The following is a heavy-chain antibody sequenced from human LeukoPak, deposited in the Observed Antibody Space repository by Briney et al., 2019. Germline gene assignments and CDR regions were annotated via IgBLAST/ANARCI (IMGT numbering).Heavy chain of an antibody. J-gene: IGHJ4*02. V-gene: IGHV1-2*06. Sequence: GASVKVSCKAAGYNFPAYFMHWVRQAPGQGLEWMGRINPNGGDTNYAQKLQGRVTMASDTSISTAYMELNSLMSDDTAVYYCVRVGFTTSWSNFDYWGQGTLVTVSS. D-gene: IGHD2-2*01. CDR2: INPNGGDT. CDR3: VRVGFTTSWSNFDY. CDR1: GYNFPAYF.